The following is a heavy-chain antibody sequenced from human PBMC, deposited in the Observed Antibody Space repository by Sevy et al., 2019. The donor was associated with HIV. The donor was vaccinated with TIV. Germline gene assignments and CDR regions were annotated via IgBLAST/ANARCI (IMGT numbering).Heavy chain of an antibody. V-gene: IGHV3-9*01. CDR3: AKGVSGGNSGAAFDY. CDR1: GFTFGNYA. J-gene: IGHJ4*02. D-gene: IGHD2-15*01. Sequence: GGSLRLSCAGSGFTFGNYAMYWVRQSPGKGLEWDSGISWNSGSMGYADAVEGRFTISRDNAKNSLHLEMNSLRPEDTALYYCAKGVSGGNSGAAFDYWGQGTRVTVSS. CDR2: ISWNSGSM.